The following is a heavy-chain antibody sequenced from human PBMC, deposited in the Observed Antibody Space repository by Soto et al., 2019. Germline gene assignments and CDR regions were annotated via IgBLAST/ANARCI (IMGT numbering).Heavy chain of an antibody. CDR1: GYTFTSYG. J-gene: IGHJ4*02. CDR2: ISAYNGNT. V-gene: IGHV1-18*01. CDR3: ARGFSVAGTRDALCFDY. Sequence: QVQLVQSGAEVKKPGASVKVSCKASGYTFTSYGISWVRQAPGQGLEWMGWISAYNGNTNYAQKLQGRVTMTTDTSXSXXYLELRRLRSDDTAVYYCARGFSVAGTRDALCFDYWGQGTLVTVSS. D-gene: IGHD6-19*01.